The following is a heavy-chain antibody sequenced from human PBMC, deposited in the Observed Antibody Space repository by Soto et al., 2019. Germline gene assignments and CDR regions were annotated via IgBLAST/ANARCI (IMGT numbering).Heavy chain of an antibody. CDR3: ARDNSGYYFWYFDL. Sequence: SETLSLTCAVSGYSISSGYYWGWIRQPPGKGLEWIGSIYHSGSTYYNPSLKSRVTISVDTSKNQFSLKLSSVTAADTAVYYCARDNSGYYFWYFDLWGRGTLVTVSS. CDR2: IYHSGST. V-gene: IGHV4-38-2*02. CDR1: GYSISSGYY. J-gene: IGHJ2*01. D-gene: IGHD3-22*01.